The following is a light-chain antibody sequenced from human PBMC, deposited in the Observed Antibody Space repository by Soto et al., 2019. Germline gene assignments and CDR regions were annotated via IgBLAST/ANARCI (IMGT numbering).Light chain of an antibody. CDR2: EGS. V-gene: IGLV2-18*02. J-gene: IGLJ1*01. Sequence: QSALTQPPSVSGSPGQSVTISCTGTSSDVGSYNGVSWYQQPPGTAPRLIIYEGSTRPSGVPDRFSGSKSGNTASLTISGLQAEDEADYYCNSYTLSGTYVFGTGTKLTV. CDR3: NSYTLSGTYV. CDR1: SSDVGSYNG.